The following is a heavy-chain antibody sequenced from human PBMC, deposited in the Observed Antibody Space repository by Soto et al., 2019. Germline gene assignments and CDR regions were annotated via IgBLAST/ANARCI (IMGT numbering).Heavy chain of an antibody. V-gene: IGHV3-33*01. J-gene: IGHJ6*02. CDR1: GFTFSSYG. Sequence: GGSLRLSCAASGFTFSSYGMHWVRQAPGKGLEWVAVIWYDGSNKYYADSVKGRFTISRDNSKNTLYLQMNSLRAEDTAVYYCARRVDYYYGMDVWGQGTTVTVSS. CDR2: IWYDGSNK. CDR3: ARRVDYYYGMDV.